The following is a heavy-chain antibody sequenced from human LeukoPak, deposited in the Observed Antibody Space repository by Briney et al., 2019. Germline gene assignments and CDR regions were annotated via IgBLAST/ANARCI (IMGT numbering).Heavy chain of an antibody. CDR1: GFTFSSYW. CDR3: ARVNYDRDMDV. J-gene: IGHJ6*03. Sequence: GGSLRLSCAASGFTFSSYWMHWVRQAPGKGLVWVSHINSDGSSTTYADSVKGRFTISRDNAKNTLYLQMNSLRAEDTAVYYCARVNYDRDMDVWGKGTTVTVSS. D-gene: IGHD3-22*01. V-gene: IGHV3-74*01. CDR2: INSDGSST.